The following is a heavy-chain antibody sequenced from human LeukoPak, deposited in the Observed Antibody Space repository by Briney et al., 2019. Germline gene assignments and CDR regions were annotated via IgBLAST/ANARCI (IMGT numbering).Heavy chain of an antibody. V-gene: IGHV4-39*01. CDR1: GGSISSSSYY. D-gene: IGHD4-17*01. CDR3: ARNIQPRGDFDI. Sequence: PSETLSLTCTVSGGSISSSSYYWGWIRQPPGKGLEWIGSIYYSGSTYYNPSLKSRVTISVDTSKNQFSLKLSSVTAADTAVYYCARNIQPRGDFDIWGQGTMVTVSS. CDR2: IYYSGST. J-gene: IGHJ3*02.